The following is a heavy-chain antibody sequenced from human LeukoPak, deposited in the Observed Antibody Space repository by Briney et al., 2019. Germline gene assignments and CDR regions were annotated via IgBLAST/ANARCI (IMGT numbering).Heavy chain of an antibody. CDR3: AKDRPSYDGSDGLYYRRSGNY. J-gene: IGHJ4*02. V-gene: IGHV3-23*01. D-gene: IGHD3-22*01. CDR1: GFTFSGYA. CDR2: PSRSGEIT. Sequence: PGGSLRLSCAASGFTFSGYAMSWVRPATGKGLEWVSSPSRSGEITFYADSVTGRFTISRDNSKSTLYLQMNSLRAEDTAVCYCAKDRPSYDGSDGLYYRRSGNYWGQGTLVTVSS.